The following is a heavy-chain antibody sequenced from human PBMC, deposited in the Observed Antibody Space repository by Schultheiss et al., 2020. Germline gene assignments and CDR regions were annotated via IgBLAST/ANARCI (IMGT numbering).Heavy chain of an antibody. CDR1: GFAFSNFA. D-gene: IGHD5-18*01. CDR2: ISSSSSYI. J-gene: IGHJ6*02. CDR3: ARDLSGYSYGYYYYGMDV. Sequence: GGSLRLSCAASGFAFSNFAMSWVRQAPGKGLEWVSSISSSSSYIYYADSVKGRFTISRDNAKNSLYLQMNSLRAEDTAVYYCARDLSGYSYGYYYYGMDVWGQGTTVTVSS. V-gene: IGHV3-21*01.